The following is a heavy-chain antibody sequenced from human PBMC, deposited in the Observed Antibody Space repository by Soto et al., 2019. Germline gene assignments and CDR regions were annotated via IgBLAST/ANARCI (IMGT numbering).Heavy chain of an antibody. V-gene: IGHV1-46*01. CDR2: INPSGGST. Sequence: ASVKVSCKASGYTFTSYYMHWVRQAPGQGLEWMGIINPSGGSTSYAQKFQGRVTMTRDTSTSTVYMELSSLRSEDTAVYYCARVIAAALRYYGMDVWGQGTTVTVSS. CDR3: ARVIAAALRYYGMDV. D-gene: IGHD6-13*01. CDR1: GYTFTSYY. J-gene: IGHJ6*02.